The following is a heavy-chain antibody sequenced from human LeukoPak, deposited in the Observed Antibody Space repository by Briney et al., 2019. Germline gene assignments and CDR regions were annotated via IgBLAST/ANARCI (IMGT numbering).Heavy chain of an antibody. Sequence: GGSLRLSCAASGFTFSSFWMTWVRQAPGKGLEWVANIRQDGNEKFYVDSVKGRFTISRDNARNSVYLQMSSLRVEDTAVYYCTREGSTWYSDYWGQGTLVTVSS. CDR3: TREGSTWYSDY. J-gene: IGHJ4*02. CDR1: GFTFSSFW. V-gene: IGHV3-7*01. CDR2: IRQDGNEK. D-gene: IGHD6-13*01.